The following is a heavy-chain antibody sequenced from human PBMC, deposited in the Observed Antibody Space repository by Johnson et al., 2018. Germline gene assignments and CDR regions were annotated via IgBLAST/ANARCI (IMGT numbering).Heavy chain of an antibody. J-gene: IGHJ6*02. V-gene: IGHV3-33*01. CDR2: IWYDGSNK. CDR3: ARDLVRVGTSYGMDV. Sequence: QVQLVESGGGVVQHGRSLRLSCAASGFTFSSYGMHWVRQAPGKGLEWVAVIWYDGSNKYNADSVKGRFPISRDNSKNTLSLQMNSLRAEDTAVDYFARDLVRVGTSYGMDVWGQGTTVTVSS. D-gene: IGHD3-10*01. CDR1: GFTFSSYG.